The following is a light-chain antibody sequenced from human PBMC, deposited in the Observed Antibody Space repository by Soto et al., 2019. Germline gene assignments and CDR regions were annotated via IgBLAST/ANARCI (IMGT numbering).Light chain of an antibody. CDR3: QQYTQWPRT. Sequence: EIVMTQSPATLSVSPGERATLSCRANQSISSNLAWYQQKPGQAPRLLIYGATTRATGIPARFSGSGSGTDFTLTISSLQSEDFAVYYCQQYTQWPRTFGQGTKVDIK. CDR2: GAT. CDR1: QSISSN. J-gene: IGKJ1*01. V-gene: IGKV3-15*01.